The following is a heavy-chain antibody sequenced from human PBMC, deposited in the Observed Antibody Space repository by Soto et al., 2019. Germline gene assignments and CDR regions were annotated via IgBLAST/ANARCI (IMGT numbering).Heavy chain of an antibody. CDR1: CGSINNYY. V-gene: IGHV4-59*08. J-gene: IGHJ6*02. CDR2: IYYSGST. CDR3: ARHSPPFFYGSGPWDV. Sequence: SETLSLTCTVSCGSINNYYWSWIRQPPGKGLEWIGYIYYSGSTNYNPSLKSRVTISVDTSKNQFSLKLSSLIAADTAVYYCARHSPPFFYGSGPWDVWGQGTTVTVSS. D-gene: IGHD3-10*01.